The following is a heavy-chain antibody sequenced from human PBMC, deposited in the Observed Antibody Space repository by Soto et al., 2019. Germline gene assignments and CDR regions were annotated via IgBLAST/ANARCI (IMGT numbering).Heavy chain of an antibody. CDR1: GFAFGSYA. CDR3: AKDKYPRLNYGMDV. V-gene: IGHV3-23*01. D-gene: IGHD6-6*01. Sequence: GGSLRLACAASGFAFGSYAMRWVREGPGKGLEWVSAISGSGGSTYYADSVKGRFTISRDNSKNTLYLQMNSLRAEDTAVYYCAKDKYPRLNYGMDVWGQGTTVTVSS. J-gene: IGHJ6*02. CDR2: ISGSGGST.